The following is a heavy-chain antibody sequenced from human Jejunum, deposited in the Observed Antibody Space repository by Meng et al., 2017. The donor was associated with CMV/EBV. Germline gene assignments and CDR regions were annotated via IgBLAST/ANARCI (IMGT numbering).Heavy chain of an antibody. CDR3: AKATFYGGDVHWFQETFDY. CDR2: ISNGGGST. CDR1: TVSTNY. D-gene: IGHD2-21*02. Sequence: TVSTNYMSWVRRAPGKGLEWVSSISNGGGSTYYADSVKGRFTISKDNSKKTLYLQMNSLRAEDTAVYYCAKATFYGGDVHWFQETFDYWGPGTLVTVSS. V-gene: IGHV3-23*01. J-gene: IGHJ4*02.